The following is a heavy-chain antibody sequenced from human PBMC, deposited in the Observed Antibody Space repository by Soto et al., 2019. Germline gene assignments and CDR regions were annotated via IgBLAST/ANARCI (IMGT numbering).Heavy chain of an antibody. CDR3: AGGGSSSGGADY. V-gene: IGHV1-69*01. J-gene: IGHJ4*02. D-gene: IGHD6-6*01. CDR2: IIPIFGTA. CDR1: GGTFSSYA. Sequence: QVQLVQSGAEVKKPGSSVKVSCKASGGTFSSYAISWVRQAPGQGLEWMGGIIPIFGTANYAQKFQGRVTITADESTSPADRELSGVRWEDTAGYYWAGGGSSSGGADYWGQGTLVTVSS.